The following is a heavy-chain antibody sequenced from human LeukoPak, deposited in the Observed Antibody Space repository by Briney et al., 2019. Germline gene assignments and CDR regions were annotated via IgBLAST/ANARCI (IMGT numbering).Heavy chain of an antibody. J-gene: IGHJ3*02. CDR2: IYPGDSDI. Sequence: GASLKISSKGVGYTFTTYWIAWVRQMPGKGLEWMGVIYPGDSDIRYSPSFKGQVTISADKSITTAYLQWNTLKASDTAMYYCARTEALDAFDIWGQGTIVTVSS. V-gene: IGHV5-51*01. CDR3: ARTEALDAFDI. CDR1: GYTFTTYW.